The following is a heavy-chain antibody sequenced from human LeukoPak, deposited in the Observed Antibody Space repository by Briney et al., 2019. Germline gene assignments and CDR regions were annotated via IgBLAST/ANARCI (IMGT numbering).Heavy chain of an antibody. J-gene: IGHJ4*02. D-gene: IGHD6-25*01. CDR1: GFTFSSYA. CDR3: ATGGNPR. V-gene: IGHV3-48*04. Sequence: PGGSLRLSCAASGFTFSSYAMSWVRQAPGKGLEWVSYISSSSTTIYYADSVKGRFTISRDNAKNSLYLQVNSLRAEDTAVYYCATGGNPRWGQGTLVTVSS. CDR2: ISSSSTTI.